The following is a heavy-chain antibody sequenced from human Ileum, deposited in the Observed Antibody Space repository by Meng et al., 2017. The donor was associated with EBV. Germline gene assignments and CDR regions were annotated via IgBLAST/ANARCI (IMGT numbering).Heavy chain of an antibody. CDR3: ARGARLAPFDY. D-gene: IGHD6-19*01. J-gene: IGHJ4*02. Sequence: QLQPSGPRPAQPPQTLSLTCAISVDSVSTNSAAWTWIRQSPSRGLEWLGRTYYRSKWYNEYAVSVKSRITINADTSKNQFSLQLNSVTPEDTAVYYCARGARLAPFDYWGQGTLVTVSS. V-gene: IGHV6-1*01. CDR1: VDSVSTNSAA. CDR2: TYYRSKWYN.